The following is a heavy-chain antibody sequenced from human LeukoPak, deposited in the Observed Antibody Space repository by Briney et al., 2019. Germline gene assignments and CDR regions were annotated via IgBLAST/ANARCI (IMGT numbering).Heavy chain of an antibody. Sequence: ASVKVSCKASGYTFASYGISWVRQAPGQGLEWMGWINPNSGGTNYAQKFQGRVTMTRDTSISTAYMELSRLRSDDTAVYYCAACTWAPSPYDSCMDYWGQGTPVTVSS. CDR2: INPNSGGT. CDR1: GYTFASYG. J-gene: IGHJ4*02. D-gene: IGHD3-22*01. CDR3: AACTWAPSPYDSCMDY. V-gene: IGHV1-2*02.